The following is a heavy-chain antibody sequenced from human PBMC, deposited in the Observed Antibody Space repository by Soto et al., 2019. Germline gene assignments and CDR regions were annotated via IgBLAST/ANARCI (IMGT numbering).Heavy chain of an antibody. V-gene: IGHV3-33*01. Sequence: QVQLVESGGGVVQPGRSLRLSCAASGFTFSSYGMHWVRQAPGTGLEWVAVIWYDGSNKYYADSVKGRFTISRDNSKNTLYLQMNSLRAEDTAVYYCARDTMYSSSWYSWFDPWGQGTLVTVSS. J-gene: IGHJ5*02. CDR2: IWYDGSNK. CDR1: GFTFSSYG. CDR3: ARDTMYSSSWYSWFDP. D-gene: IGHD6-13*01.